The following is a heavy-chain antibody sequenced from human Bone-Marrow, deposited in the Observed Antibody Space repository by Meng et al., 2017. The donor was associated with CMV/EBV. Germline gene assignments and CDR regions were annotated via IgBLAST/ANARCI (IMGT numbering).Heavy chain of an antibody. CDR2: IYPGASDT. J-gene: IGHJ4*02. CDR3: ARRRSSTTRTPEGHFDY. D-gene: IGHD2-2*01. V-gene: IGHV5-51*07. CDR1: SIFTSSW. Sequence: SIFTSSWLGWVHQMPGNGLEWMRIIYPGASDTRYSPYFPGQVTIPADKSISTAYLQWSSLKASDTAMYYCARRRSSTTRTPEGHFDYWGQGTLVTVSS.